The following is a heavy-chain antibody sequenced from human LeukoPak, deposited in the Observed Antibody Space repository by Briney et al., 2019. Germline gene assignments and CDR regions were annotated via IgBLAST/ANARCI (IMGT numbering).Heavy chain of an antibody. Sequence: ASVKVSCKASGYTSTGYYMHWVRQAPGQGLEWMGWINPNSGGTNYAQKFQGRVTMTRDTSISTAYMELSRLRSDDTAVYYCARGKRVYDILTGYYSSSYWFDPWGQGTLVTVSS. V-gene: IGHV1-2*02. J-gene: IGHJ5*02. CDR1: GYTSTGYY. CDR3: ARGKRVYDILTGYYSSSYWFDP. CDR2: INPNSGGT. D-gene: IGHD3-9*01.